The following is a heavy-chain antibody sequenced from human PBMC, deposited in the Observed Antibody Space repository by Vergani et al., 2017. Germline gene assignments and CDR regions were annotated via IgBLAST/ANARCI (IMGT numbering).Heavy chain of an antibody. Sequence: QVQLQESGPGLVKPSETLSLTCTVSGGSISSYYWSWIRQPPGKGLEWIGYIYYSWSTNYNPSLKSRVTISVDTYKNQFSLKLSSVTAADTAVYYCARRGSGWGLLFDPWGQGTLVTVSS. V-gene: IGHV4-59*01. CDR1: GGSISSYY. J-gene: IGHJ5*02. CDR3: ARRGSGWGLLFDP. D-gene: IGHD6-19*01. CDR2: IYYSWST.